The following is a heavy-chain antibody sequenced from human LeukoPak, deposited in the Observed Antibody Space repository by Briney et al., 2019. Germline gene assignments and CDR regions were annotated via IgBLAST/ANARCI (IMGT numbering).Heavy chain of an antibody. V-gene: IGHV1-3*01. Sequence: ASVKVSCKASGYTFTSYAMHWVRQAPGQRLEWMGWMNAGNGNTKYSQKFQGRVTITRDTSASTAYMELSSLRSEDTAVYYCARPPSYCGGDCYDNWFDPWGQGTLVTVSS. J-gene: IGHJ5*02. CDR3: ARPPSYCGGDCYDNWFDP. CDR1: GYTFTSYA. CDR2: MNAGNGNT. D-gene: IGHD2-21*02.